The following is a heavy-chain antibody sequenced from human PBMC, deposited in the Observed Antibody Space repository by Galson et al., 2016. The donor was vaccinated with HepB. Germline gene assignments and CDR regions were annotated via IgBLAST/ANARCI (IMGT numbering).Heavy chain of an antibody. V-gene: IGHV1-69*06. CDR1: GGTFSSYA. D-gene: IGHD3-10*01. J-gene: IGHJ4*02. CDR3: ARERVRGALLWFGELLDY. CDR2: IIPIFGTA. Sequence: SVKVSCKASGGTFSSYALSWVRQAPGQGLEWMGGIIPIFGTANYAQRFQGRVTITADKSASTAYMELVSLRSEDTAVYYCARERVRGALLWFGELLDYWGQGTLVTVSS.